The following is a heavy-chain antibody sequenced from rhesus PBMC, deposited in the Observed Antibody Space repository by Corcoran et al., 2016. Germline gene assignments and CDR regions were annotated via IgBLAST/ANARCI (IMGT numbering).Heavy chain of an antibody. D-gene: IGHD2-15*01. CDR2: ISYSGST. CDR3: ARDEAEYCSSTYCSSGDY. Sequence: QLQLQESGPGLVKPSETLSLTCAVSGYSISSGYGWSWIRQPPGKGLEWIGYISYSGSTSYNPSLKSRVTISSEPSKNQFSLKLSSVTAADTAVYYCARDEAEYCSSTYCSSGDYWGQGVLVTVSS. J-gene: IGHJ4*01. V-gene: IGHV4-122*02. CDR1: GYSISSGYG.